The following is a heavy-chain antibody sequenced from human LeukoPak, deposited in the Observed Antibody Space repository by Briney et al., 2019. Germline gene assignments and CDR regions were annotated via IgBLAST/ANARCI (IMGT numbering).Heavy chain of an antibody. Sequence: GALTHSLVATVLTFSSYSMNWVRPAPGKGGEWVSYINSRSSTIYLAHTLRGGFALSRDNPQKSLYLSMNRLRDQGTPVYYCARASGFRSWNWYFDLWGRGTLVTVSS. V-gene: IGHV3-48*02. D-gene: IGHD1-1*01. CDR1: VLTFSSYS. J-gene: IGHJ2*01. CDR2: INSRSSTI. CDR3: ARASGFRSWNWYFDL.